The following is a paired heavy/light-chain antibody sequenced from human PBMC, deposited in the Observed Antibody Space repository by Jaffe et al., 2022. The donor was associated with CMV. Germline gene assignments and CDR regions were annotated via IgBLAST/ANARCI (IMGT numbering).Light chain of an antibody. CDR1: SSNVGGYKY. CDR3: FSYANAYTSVV. CDR2: DVS. J-gene: IGLJ2*01. V-gene: IGLV2-11*01. Sequence: QSALTQPRSVSGSPGQSVTISCTGTSSNVGGYKYVSWFQHHPGKAPRLIIYDVSKRPSGVPDRFSASKSGNTASLTISGLQAEDEADYYCFSYANAYTSVVFGGGTQLTVL.
Heavy chain of an antibody. CDR3: ATHLTTRFDY. J-gene: IGHJ4*02. CDR2: FSGSVGTT. D-gene: IGHD7-27*01. CDR1: GFTFSSQI. Sequence: EVHLLESGGGLVQPGGSLRLSCVTSGFTFSSQIMSWVRLAPGKGLEWVSTFSGSVGTTHYADSVKGRCTISRDNSKTTLYLQLSDLRADDTAVYYCATHLTTRFDYWGQGTLVTVSS. V-gene: IGHV3-23*01.